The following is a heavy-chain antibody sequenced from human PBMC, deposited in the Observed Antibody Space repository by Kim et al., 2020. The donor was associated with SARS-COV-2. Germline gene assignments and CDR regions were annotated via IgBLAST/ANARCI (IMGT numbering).Heavy chain of an antibody. CDR2: IKQDGSEK. Sequence: GGSLRLSCAASGFSFTNYWMSWVRQAPGKGLEWVANIKQDGSEKYYVDSVKGRFTISRDNARNSVSLQMNSLTAEDTAVYFCAKDGDGRSTFPFDYWGQG. J-gene: IGHJ4*02. V-gene: IGHV3-7*03. CDR3: AKDGDGRSTFPFDY. CDR1: GFSFTNYW.